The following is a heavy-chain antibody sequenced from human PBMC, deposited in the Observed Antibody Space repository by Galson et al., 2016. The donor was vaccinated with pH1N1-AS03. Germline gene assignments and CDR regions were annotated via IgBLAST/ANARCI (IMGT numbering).Heavy chain of an antibody. J-gene: IGHJ5*02. CDR1: GFTFTTCA. Sequence: SLRLSCAASGFTFTTCAMTWVRQAPGKGLEWVSTISASGGSTFYADSVKGRFTISRDNSKNTLYLQMNSLRAEDAAVHYCAKDLTAVAGKWFDWFDPWGQGTLVTVSS. D-gene: IGHD6-19*01. CDR3: AKDLTAVAGKWFDWFDP. V-gene: IGHV3-23*01. CDR2: ISASGGST.